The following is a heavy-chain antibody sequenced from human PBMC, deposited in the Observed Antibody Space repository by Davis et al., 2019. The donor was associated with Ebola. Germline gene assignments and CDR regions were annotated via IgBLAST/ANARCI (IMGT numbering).Heavy chain of an antibody. CDR1: GYTFTSYY. CDR2: INPSGGST. CDR3: ARAVSSGWYERFDY. V-gene: IGHV1-46*01. Sequence: AASVKVSCKASGYTFTSYYMHWVRQAPGQGLEWMGIINPSGGSTSYAQKFQGRVTMTRDTSISTAYMELSRLRSDDTAVYYCARAVSSGWYERFDYWGQGTLVTVSS. D-gene: IGHD6-19*01. J-gene: IGHJ4*02.